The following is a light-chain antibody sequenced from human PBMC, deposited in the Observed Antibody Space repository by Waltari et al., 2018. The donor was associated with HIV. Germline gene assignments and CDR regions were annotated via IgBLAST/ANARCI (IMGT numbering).Light chain of an antibody. CDR2: GNS. Sequence: QSVLTQPPSVSGAPGQRVTIPCTGSSPTIGAGYQVHWDQQLPGTAPKLLIYGNSNRPSGVPDRFSGSKSGTSASLAITGLQAEDEADYHCQSYDSSLSGYVFGTGTKVTVL. CDR3: QSYDSSLSGYV. CDR1: SPTIGAGYQ. V-gene: IGLV1-40*01. J-gene: IGLJ1*01.